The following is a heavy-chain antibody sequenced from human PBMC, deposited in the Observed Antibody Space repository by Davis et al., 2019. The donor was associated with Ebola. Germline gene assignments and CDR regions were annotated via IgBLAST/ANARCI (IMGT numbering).Heavy chain of an antibody. CDR1: GASISGDY. Sequence: MPSETLSLTCTVSGASISGDYWSWIRQPPGRGLEWIGYIYYSGNTNYNPSLKSRVTISLDKSKNQFSLKVSSVTDADTAVYFWARHPALYYWGQGTLVTVSS. CDR3: ARHPALYY. CDR2: IYYSGNT. V-gene: IGHV4-59*08. J-gene: IGHJ4*02. D-gene: IGHD2-15*01.